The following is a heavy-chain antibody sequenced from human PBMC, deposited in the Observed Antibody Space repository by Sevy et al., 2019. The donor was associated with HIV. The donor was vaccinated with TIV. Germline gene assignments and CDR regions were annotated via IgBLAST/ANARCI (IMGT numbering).Heavy chain of an antibody. CDR1: GISFSYYG. CDR2: ISHDGINE. V-gene: IGHV3-30*18. D-gene: IGHD1-26*01. J-gene: IGHJ6*02. Sequence: GGSLRLSCIGSGISFSYYGIHWVRQSPGKGLDWVALISHDGINEYYADSVKGRFTISRDNSKNTVYLEMNSLRNEDMAIYFCANAYSGSYSHSYLYAMDVWGQGTTVTVSS. CDR3: ANAYSGSYSHSYLYAMDV.